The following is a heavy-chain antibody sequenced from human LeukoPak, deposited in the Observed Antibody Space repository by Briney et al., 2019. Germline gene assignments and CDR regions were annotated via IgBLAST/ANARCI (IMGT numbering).Heavy chain of an antibody. V-gene: IGHV1-69*13. J-gene: IGHJ4*02. CDR2: IIPIFGTA. CDR1: GGTFSTYT. D-gene: IGHD5-24*01. CDR3: ARETRDGPPG. Sequence: ASVKVSCKASGGTFSTYTISWVRQAPGQGLEWMGGIIPIFGTANYAQKLQGRVTITADESTTTAYMELSSLRSEDTAVYYCARETRDGPPGWGQGTLVTVSS.